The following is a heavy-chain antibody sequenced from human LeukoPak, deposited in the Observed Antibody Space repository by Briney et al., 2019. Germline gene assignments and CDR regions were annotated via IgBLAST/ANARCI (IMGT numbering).Heavy chain of an antibody. Sequence: PGGSLRLSCAASGFTFSNYARHWVRQAAGKGLEWVAVISYEGSNKYYADSVKGRFTISRDNSKKTVDLQMNSLRAEDTALYYCAREHCTSSSCYFDPWGQGTLVTVSS. V-gene: IGHV3-30*04. CDR3: AREHCTSSSCYFDP. J-gene: IGHJ5*02. CDR2: ISYEGSNK. CDR1: GFTFSNYA. D-gene: IGHD2-2*01.